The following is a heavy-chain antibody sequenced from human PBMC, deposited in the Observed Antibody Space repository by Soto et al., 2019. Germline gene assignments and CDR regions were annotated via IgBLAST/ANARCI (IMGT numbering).Heavy chain of an antibody. Sequence: SETLSLTCTVSGSSISDYYWSWIRQPPGKGLEWIGYIYYSGLTNYNPSLKSRVTMSVDTSKKQFSLNLSSVTAADTAVYYCASHELRLFDYWGLGTLVTVSS. D-gene: IGHD1-1*01. CDR1: GSSISDYY. CDR2: IYYSGLT. J-gene: IGHJ4*02. CDR3: ASHELRLFDY. V-gene: IGHV4-59*01.